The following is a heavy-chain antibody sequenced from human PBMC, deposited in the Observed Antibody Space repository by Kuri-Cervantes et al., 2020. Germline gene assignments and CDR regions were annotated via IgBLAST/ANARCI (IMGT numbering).Heavy chain of an antibody. V-gene: IGHV1-69*06. D-gene: IGHD2-15*01. CDR2: IIPIFGTA. J-gene: IGHJ3*02. Sequence: SVKVSCKASGYTFTSYDINWVRQAPGQGLEWMGGIIPIFGTANYAQKFQGRVTITADKSTSTAYMELSSLRSEDTAVYYCARPDTLGYCSGGSCSELGAFDIWGQGTMVTVSS. CDR3: ARPDTLGYCSGGSCSELGAFDI. CDR1: GYTFTSYD.